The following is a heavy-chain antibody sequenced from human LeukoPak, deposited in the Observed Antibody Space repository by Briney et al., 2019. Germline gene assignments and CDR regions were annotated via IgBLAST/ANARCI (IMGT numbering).Heavy chain of an antibody. CDR1: GYTFTGYY. Sequence: ASVKVSCKASGYTFTGYYMHWVRQAPGQGLEWMGWINPNSGNTGYAQKFQGRVTMTRNTSISTAYMELSSLRSEDTAVYYCARGRYGDYGFDYWGQGTLVTVSS. CDR2: INPNSGNT. V-gene: IGHV1-8*02. J-gene: IGHJ4*02. CDR3: ARGRYGDYGFDY. D-gene: IGHD4-17*01.